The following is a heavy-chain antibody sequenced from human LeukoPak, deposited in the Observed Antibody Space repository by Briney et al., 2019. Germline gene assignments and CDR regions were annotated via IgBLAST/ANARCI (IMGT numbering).Heavy chain of an antibody. CDR3: TSFGRQWLDWY. D-gene: IGHD6-19*01. CDR1: GFTFSRYW. Sequence: PGGSLRLSCATSGFTFSRYWMHWVRQAPGKGLVWVSRINSDGSSTSYADSVKGRFTISRDNAKNTLYLQMNSLRAEDTAVYHCTSFGRQWLDWYWGQGTLVTVSS. V-gene: IGHV3-74*01. J-gene: IGHJ4*02. CDR2: INSDGSST.